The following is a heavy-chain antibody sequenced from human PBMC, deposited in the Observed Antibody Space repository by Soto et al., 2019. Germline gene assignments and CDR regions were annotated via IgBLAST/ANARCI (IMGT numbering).Heavy chain of an antibody. CDR2: INHSGST. CDR1: GGYFSGYY. Sequence: PEPASLACAVYGGYFSGYYWSRIRQPSGEGMEWIGEINHSGSTNYNPSLKSRVTISVDTSKNQFSLKRSSVTAADTAVYYCARGYRARIFSWIDAFDSWGQGTMVTV. D-gene: IGHD2-15*01. V-gene: IGHV4-34*01. J-gene: IGHJ3*02. CDR3: ARGYRARIFSWIDAFDS.